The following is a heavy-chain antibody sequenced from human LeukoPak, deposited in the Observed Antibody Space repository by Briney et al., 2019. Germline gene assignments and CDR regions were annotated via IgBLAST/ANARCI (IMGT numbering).Heavy chain of an antibody. Sequence: PSQTLSLTCTVSGGSISSGDYYWSWIRQPPGKGLEWIGYIYYSGSTYYNPSLKSRVTISVDTSKNQFSLKLSSVTAADTAVYYCARGGVVRQQLVPVGFHYWGQGTLVTVSS. CDR1: GGSISSGDYY. CDR2: IYYSGST. V-gene: IGHV4-30-4*01. CDR3: ARGGVVRQQLVPVGFHY. D-gene: IGHD6-13*01. J-gene: IGHJ4*02.